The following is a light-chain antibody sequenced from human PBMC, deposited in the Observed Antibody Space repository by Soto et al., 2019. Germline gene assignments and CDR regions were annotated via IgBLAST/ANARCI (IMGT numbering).Light chain of an antibody. Sequence: QSALTQPASVSGSPGQSSTISCTGTRSDVGDFDCVSWYQQHPGKAPKLMIYEVSERPSGVSNRFSGSKSGETASLTISGLQAEDEADYYCSSYTSRSNLVFGGGTKLTVL. CDR3: SSYTSRSNLV. CDR1: RSDVGDFDC. CDR2: EVS. V-gene: IGLV2-14*01. J-gene: IGLJ2*01.